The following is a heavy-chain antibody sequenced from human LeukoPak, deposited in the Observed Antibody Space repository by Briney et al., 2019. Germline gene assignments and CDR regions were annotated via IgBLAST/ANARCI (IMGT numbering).Heavy chain of an antibody. Sequence: PGRSLRLSCTTSGFTFGDYAMSWVRQAPGKGLEWVSAISGSGGSTYYADSVKGRFTISRDNSKNTLYLQMNSLRAEDTAVYYCAKGDLVVVVAATEDYYGMDVWGQGTTVTVSS. CDR2: ISGSGGST. CDR3: AKGDLVVVVAATEDYYGMDV. J-gene: IGHJ6*02. D-gene: IGHD2-15*01. CDR1: GFTFGDYA. V-gene: IGHV3-23*01.